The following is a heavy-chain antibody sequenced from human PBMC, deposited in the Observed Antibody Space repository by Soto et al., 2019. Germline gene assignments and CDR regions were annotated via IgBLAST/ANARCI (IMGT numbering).Heavy chain of an antibody. CDR3: ARDSMTTPHGNAFDI. D-gene: IGHD4-4*01. Sequence: EVQLLESGEGLVQPGGSLRLSCVVSGFTFSSYAMSWVRQAPGKGLEWVSGISGSGGSTYYTASVRGRFTISRDNSKNTLYLQMNSLRAEDTAVYYWARDSMTTPHGNAFDIWGQGKMVTVSS. V-gene: IGHV3-23*01. CDR2: ISGSGGST. CDR1: GFTFSSYA. J-gene: IGHJ3*02.